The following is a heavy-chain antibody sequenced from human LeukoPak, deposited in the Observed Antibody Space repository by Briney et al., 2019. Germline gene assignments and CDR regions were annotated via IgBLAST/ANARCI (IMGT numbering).Heavy chain of an antibody. CDR1: GSSISSYS. CDR3: AKKGGRFWSGHYLPD. D-gene: IGHD3-3*01. V-gene: IGHV4-59*01. Sequence: SETLSLTCSVCGSSISSYSWSWIRQPPGKGLEWIGYFYHSGSTNYNSSLMGRATISIDTSNNQIFLKLSSVTAADTAVYYCAKKGGRFWSGHYLPDWGQGTLVIVSS. CDR2: FYHSGST. J-gene: IGHJ4*02.